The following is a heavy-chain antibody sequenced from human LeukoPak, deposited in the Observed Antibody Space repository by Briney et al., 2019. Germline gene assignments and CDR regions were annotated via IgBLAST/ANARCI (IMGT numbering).Heavy chain of an antibody. CDR1: GSSITNYY. J-gene: IGHJ3*02. D-gene: IGHD6-19*01. Sequence: SETLSLTCTVSGSSITNYYWSWIRQPPGKGLEWIGYIYYSGSTNYNPSLKSRVTISVDTSKNQFSLKLTSVTAADTAVYYCARGHLLNGWFKYDAFEIWGQGTMVTVSS. CDR2: IYYSGST. V-gene: IGHV4-59*01. CDR3: ARGHLLNGWFKYDAFEI.